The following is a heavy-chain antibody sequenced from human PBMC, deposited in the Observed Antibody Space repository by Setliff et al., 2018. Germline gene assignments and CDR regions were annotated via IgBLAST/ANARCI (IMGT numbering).Heavy chain of an antibody. J-gene: IGHJ6*02. CDR2: INHSGTT. CDR3: ARLSWNGLPYYGPDV. V-gene: IGHV4-34*01. Sequence: SETLSLTCTVYGASFSDYYWGWIRQPPGKGLEWIAEINHSGTTNYHPSLKSRVTISVDTSTNQFTRKLRSVTAADTAVDYFARLSWNGLPYYGPDVWGPATTGIFSS. CDR1: GASFSDYY. D-gene: IGHD3-3*01.